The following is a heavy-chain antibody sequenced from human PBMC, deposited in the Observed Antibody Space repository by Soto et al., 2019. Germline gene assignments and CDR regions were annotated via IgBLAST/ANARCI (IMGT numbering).Heavy chain of an antibody. D-gene: IGHD5-12*01. J-gene: IGHJ4*02. V-gene: IGHV3-30*04. CDR3: ARDRFSSGYEYGDY. CDR1: GFTFSSNA. CDR2: ISYDGSNK. Sequence: QVQLVESGGGVVQPGRSLRLSCAASGFTFSSNAMHWVRQAPGKGLEWVAVISYDGSNKYYADSVRGRFTISRDNSKNTLYLQMNSLRAEDTAVYYCARDRFSSGYEYGDYWGQGTLVTVSS.